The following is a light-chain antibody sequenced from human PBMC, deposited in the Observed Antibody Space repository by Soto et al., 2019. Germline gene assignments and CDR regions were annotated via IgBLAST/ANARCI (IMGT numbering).Light chain of an antibody. CDR1: SSNIGSNT. V-gene: IGLV1-44*01. J-gene: IGLJ2*01. CDR3: AAWDDSLNVVA. Sequence: QAVVTQPPSVSETPGQRVTISCSGSSSNIGSNTVNWYQQLPGTAPKLLIYNHNQRPSEVPDRFSGSKSGTSASLAISGLQSEDEADYYCAAWDDSLNVVAFGGGTKVTVL. CDR2: NHN.